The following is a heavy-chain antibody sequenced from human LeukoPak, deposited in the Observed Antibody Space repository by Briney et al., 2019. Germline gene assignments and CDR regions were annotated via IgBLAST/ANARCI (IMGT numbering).Heavy chain of an antibody. CDR2: FYDSENI. V-gene: IGHV4-59*01. CDR1: GDSISGSF. J-gene: IGHJ5*02. Sequence: SETLSLTCTVSGDSISGSFWSWIRQPPGKGLEWIGFFYDSENIQYNPSLKSRVTISADSSKNQFSLRLSSVTAEDTAVYYCARESGPYCPFGHWGQGTLVAVTS. D-gene: IGHD1-26*01. CDR3: ARESGPYCPFGH.